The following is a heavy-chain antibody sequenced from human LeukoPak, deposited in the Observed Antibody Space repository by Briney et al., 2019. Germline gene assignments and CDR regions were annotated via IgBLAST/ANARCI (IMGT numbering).Heavy chain of an antibody. CDR1: GGTFSSYA. Sequence: ASVKVSCKASGGTFSSYAISRVRQAPGQGLEWMGGIIPIFGTANYAQKFQGRVTITADESTSTAYMELSSLRSEDTAVYYCARALPTTIPSLGHDYFDYWGQGTLVTVSS. V-gene: IGHV1-69*13. CDR3: ARALPTTIPSLGHDYFDY. D-gene: IGHD3-9*01. CDR2: IIPIFGTA. J-gene: IGHJ4*02.